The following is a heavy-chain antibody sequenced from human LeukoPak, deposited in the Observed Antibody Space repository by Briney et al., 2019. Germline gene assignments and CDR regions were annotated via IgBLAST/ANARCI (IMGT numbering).Heavy chain of an antibody. CDR1: GGSFSHYY. J-gene: IGHJ6*03. CDR3: ARVRLPPYYYYFYYMDV. CDR2: IYHSGST. V-gene: IGHV4-34*01. Sequence: SETLSLTCTVYGGSFSHYYWSWIRQTPGKGPEWIGEIYHSGSTDYNPSLQSRVSISLDTSKNQFSLKVTSVTAADTAVYYCARVRLPPYYYYFYYMDVWGTGTTVTVSS. D-gene: IGHD5-18*01.